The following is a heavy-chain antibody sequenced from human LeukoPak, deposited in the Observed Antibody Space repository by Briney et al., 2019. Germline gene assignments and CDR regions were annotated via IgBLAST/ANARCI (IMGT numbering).Heavy chain of an antibody. CDR1: GGSISSSDYY. D-gene: IGHD3-22*01. CDR3: ARGPHTGVNYYDSSGYYY. J-gene: IGHJ4*02. Sequence: SETLSLTCTVSGGSISSSDYYWGWIRQPPGKGLEWIGSIYYSVNTYYNPSLRGRVTISVDTSKNQFSLKLSSVTAADTAVYYCARGPHTGVNYYDSSGYYYWGQGTLVTVSS. V-gene: IGHV4-39*01. CDR2: IYYSVNT.